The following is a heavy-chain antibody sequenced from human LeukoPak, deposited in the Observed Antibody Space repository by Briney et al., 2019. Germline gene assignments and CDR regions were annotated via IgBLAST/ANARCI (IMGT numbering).Heavy chain of an antibody. Sequence: GGSLRLSCAASGFPFSSYSMNWLRQAPGKGLEWVSSISSSSSYIHYADSVKDRFTISRGNSKNSLYLQMGRLRAGDMAVYYCARGGGYNWNWGYAFDIWGQGTMVTVSS. CDR2: ISSSSSYI. J-gene: IGHJ3*02. CDR1: GFPFSSYS. CDR3: ARGGGYNWNWGYAFDI. D-gene: IGHD1-7*01. V-gene: IGHV3-21*01.